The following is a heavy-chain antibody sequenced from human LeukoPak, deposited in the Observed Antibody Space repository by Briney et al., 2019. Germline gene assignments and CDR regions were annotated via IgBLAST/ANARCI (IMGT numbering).Heavy chain of an antibody. CDR3: ARGPRILAAGSYYFDY. Sequence: PWGSLRLSCAASGFSFKDYYFSWIRQAPGKGLEWVSFINVNGGAMYYADFVKGRFTISRDNAKSSLYLEMNSLRVEDTAVHYCARGPRILAAGSYYFDYWGQGSLVTVSS. CDR1: GFSFKDYY. D-gene: IGHD6-13*01. J-gene: IGHJ4*02. CDR2: INVNGGAM. V-gene: IGHV3-11*01.